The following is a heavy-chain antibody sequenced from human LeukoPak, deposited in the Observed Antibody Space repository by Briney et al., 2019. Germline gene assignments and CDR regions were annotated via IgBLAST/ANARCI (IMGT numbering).Heavy chain of an antibody. J-gene: IGHJ5*02. V-gene: IGHV3-21*01. Sequence: PGGSLRLSCAASGFIVSHFDMNWVRQAPGKGLEWVSYLSTSGSYIHYADSVKGRFTISRDAGKNSLYLQLDSLTVEDTAVYFCARGNYDFAYDPWGQGTLVTVSS. D-gene: IGHD3-3*01. CDR1: GFIVSHFD. CDR2: LSTSGSYI. CDR3: ARGNYDFAYDP.